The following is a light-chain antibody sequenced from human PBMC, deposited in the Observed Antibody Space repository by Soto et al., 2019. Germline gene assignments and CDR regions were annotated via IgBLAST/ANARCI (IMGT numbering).Light chain of an antibody. CDR3: QQSHSAPLT. CDR2: GAS. J-gene: IGKJ4*01. Sequence: DIQMTQSPSSLSASVGDRVTITCRASQSISNYLNWYQHNPGKAPNLLVFGASNLQRGVPARFSGSGSGTDFTLTISSLLPEDFATYYCQQSHSAPLTFGGGTKVEIK. CDR1: QSISNY. V-gene: IGKV1-39*01.